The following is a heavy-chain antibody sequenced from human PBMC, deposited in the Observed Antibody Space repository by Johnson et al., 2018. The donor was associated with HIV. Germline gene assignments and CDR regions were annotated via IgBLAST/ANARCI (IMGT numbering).Heavy chain of an antibody. J-gene: IGHJ3*02. Sequence: EKLVESGGGLVQPGGSLRLSCAASGFTVSSNYMSWVRQAPGKGLEWVSGINWNGGSTGYADSVKGRFTISRDNAKNSLYLQMNSLRAEDTALYYCARVVMITFGGVIALDAFDIWGQGTMVTVSS. V-gene: IGHV3-20*04. CDR2: INWNGGST. CDR1: GFTVSSNY. CDR3: ARVVMITFGGVIALDAFDI. D-gene: IGHD3-16*02.